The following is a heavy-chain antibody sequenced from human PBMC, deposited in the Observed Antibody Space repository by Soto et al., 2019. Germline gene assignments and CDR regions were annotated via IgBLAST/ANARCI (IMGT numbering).Heavy chain of an antibody. J-gene: IGHJ4*02. D-gene: IGHD3-22*01. CDR1: GFTFSSYS. V-gene: IGHV3-21*01. CDR2: ISSSSSYI. CDR3: ARGRAYYYDSSGYSRFYFDY. Sequence: GGSLRLSCAASGFTFSSYSMNWVRQAPGKGLEWVPSISSSSSYIYYADSVKGRFTISRDNAKNSLYLQMNGLRAEDTAVYYCARGRAYYYDSSGYSRFYFDYWGQGTLVTVSS.